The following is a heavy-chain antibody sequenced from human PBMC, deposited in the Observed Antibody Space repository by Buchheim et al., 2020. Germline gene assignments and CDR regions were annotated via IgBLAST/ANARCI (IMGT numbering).Heavy chain of an antibody. CDR2: IYYSGST. CDR1: GGSISSSSYY. D-gene: IGHD1-26*01. Sequence: QLQLQESSPGLVKPSETLSLTCTVSGGSISSSSYYWGWIRQPPGKGLEWIGSIYYSGSTYYNPSLKSRVTISVDTSKNQFSLKLSSVTAADTAVYYCARRGLLVKGVGATHWYFDLWGRGTL. V-gene: IGHV4-39*01. J-gene: IGHJ2*01. CDR3: ARRGLLVKGVGATHWYFDL.